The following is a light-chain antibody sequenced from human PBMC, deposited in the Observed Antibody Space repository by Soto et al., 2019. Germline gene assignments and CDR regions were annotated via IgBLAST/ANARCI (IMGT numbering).Light chain of an antibody. CDR3: QQRSNWPSIT. Sequence: DIVLTHSPGTRSLPQVGRATLSFMSSQSVSSYLAWYQQKPGQAPTLLIYDASNRATGIPPRFSGSGSGTDFTLTISSLQPEDFAVYYCQQRSNWPSITFGQGTRREIK. CDR1: QSVSSY. J-gene: IGKJ5*01. V-gene: IGKV3-11*01. CDR2: DAS.